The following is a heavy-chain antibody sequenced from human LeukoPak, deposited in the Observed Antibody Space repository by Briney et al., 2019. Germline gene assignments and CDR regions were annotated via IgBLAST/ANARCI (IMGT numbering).Heavy chain of an antibody. CDR1: GFTFSSYA. Sequence: PGGSLRLSCAASGFTFSSYAMSWVRQAPGKGLEWVSAISGSGGSTYYADSVKGRFTISRDNSKNTLYLQMNSLRAEDTAVYYCAKDTVPRIRYNWFVPWGQGTLVTVSS. J-gene: IGHJ5*02. CDR2: ISGSGGST. D-gene: IGHD2-2*01. CDR3: AKDTVPRIRYNWFVP. V-gene: IGHV3-23*01.